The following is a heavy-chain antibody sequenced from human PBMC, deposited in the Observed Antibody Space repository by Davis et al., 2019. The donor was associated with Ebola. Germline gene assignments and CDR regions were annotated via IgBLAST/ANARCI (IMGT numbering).Heavy chain of an antibody. CDR2: IAPYNGVT. V-gene: IGHV1-18*01. D-gene: IGHD2-21*01. CDR3: ARDAGDMSY. CDR1: GYTFTNYA. J-gene: IGHJ4*02. Sequence: ASVKVSCKASGYTFTNYAFSWVRQAPGQGLEWMGWIAPYNGVTNYAQNLQDRFSMTTDASTSTAYMELRSLTSDDTAVYYCARDAGDMSYWGQGTLVTVSS.